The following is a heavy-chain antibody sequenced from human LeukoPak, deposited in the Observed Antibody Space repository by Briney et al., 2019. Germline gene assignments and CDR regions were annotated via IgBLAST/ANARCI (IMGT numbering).Heavy chain of an antibody. V-gene: IGHV3-30*09. CDR1: GFLFRDYV. Sequence: GGSLRLSCEASGFLFRDYVMHWVRQTPGKGLESVAFISYDESKRDYTDSVKGRAAISRDNSKNTLYLHIDSLGTEDTAIYYCARDSSGFFYSLDHWGHGTLVTVSS. D-gene: IGHD3-22*01. CDR2: ISYDESKR. CDR3: ARDSSGFFYSLDH. J-gene: IGHJ4*01.